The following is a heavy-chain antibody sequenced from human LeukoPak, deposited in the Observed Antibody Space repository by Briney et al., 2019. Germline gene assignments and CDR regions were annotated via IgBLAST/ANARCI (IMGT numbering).Heavy chain of an antibody. D-gene: IGHD1-7*01. CDR2: TYYRSKWFN. J-gene: IGHJ6*02. Sequence: SQTLSLTCGISGDXVSSNNAAWNWIRQSPSRGLEWLGRTYYRSKWFNDYAVSVQSRITINPDTSKNQFSLQLNSVTPEDTAVYYCARQISQNYQGLDVWGQGTAVTVSS. V-gene: IGHV6-1*01. CDR3: ARQISQNYQGLDV. CDR1: GDXVSSNNAA.